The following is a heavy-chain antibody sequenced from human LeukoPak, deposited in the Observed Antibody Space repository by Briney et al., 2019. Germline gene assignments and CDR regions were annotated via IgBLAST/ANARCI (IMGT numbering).Heavy chain of an antibody. Sequence: ASVKVSCKASGYTFTGYYMHWVRQAPGQGLEWMGWISAYNGNTNYAQKLQGRVTMTTDTSTSTAYMELRSLRSDDTAVYYCARDRDCSGGSCYPDEYYYYMDVWGKGTTVTVSS. V-gene: IGHV1-18*04. CDR1: GYTFTGYY. J-gene: IGHJ6*03. CDR3: ARDRDCSGGSCYPDEYYYYMDV. D-gene: IGHD2-15*01. CDR2: ISAYNGNT.